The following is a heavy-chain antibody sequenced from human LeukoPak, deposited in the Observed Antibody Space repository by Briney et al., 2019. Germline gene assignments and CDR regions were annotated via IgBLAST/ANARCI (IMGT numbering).Heavy chain of an antibody. CDR1: GYTFTNYY. J-gene: IGHJ4*02. Sequence: ASVEVSCKASGYTFTNYYMHWVRQAPGQGLEWMGIINPSGGSTSYARKFQGRVTMTRDTSTSTVYMELSSLRSEDTAVYYCARDPGDFWSGYYYYFDYWGQGTLVTVSS. D-gene: IGHD3-3*01. CDR2: INPSGGST. CDR3: ARDPGDFWSGYYYYFDY. V-gene: IGHV1-46*01.